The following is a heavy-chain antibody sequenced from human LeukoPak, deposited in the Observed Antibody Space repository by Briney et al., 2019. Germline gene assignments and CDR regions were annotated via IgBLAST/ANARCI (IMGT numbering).Heavy chain of an antibody. CDR3: ARGEVPPHYFDS. CDR1: GGTFSNSA. J-gene: IGHJ4*02. V-gene: IGHV1-69*01. CDR2: TIPIFGTA. Sequence: LGSSVKVSCKASGGTFSNSAISWVRQAPGQGLEWMGGTIPIFGTANYAQRFQGRVTITADESTTTAYMEVSSLRSEDTAVYYCARGEVPPHYFDSWGQGTLVTVSS.